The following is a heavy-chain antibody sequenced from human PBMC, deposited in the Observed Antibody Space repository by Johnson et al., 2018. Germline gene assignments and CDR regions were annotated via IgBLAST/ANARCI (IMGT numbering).Heavy chain of an antibody. J-gene: IGHJ6*02. CDR2: IYYSGST. V-gene: IGHV4-39*01. CDR1: GGSISSSSYY. CDR3: ARHARDDYDFWSGMEYYYDGRDV. D-gene: IGHD3-3*01. Sequence: QVQLQESGPGLVKPSETLSLTCTVSGGSISSSSYYWGWIRQPPGKGLEWIGSIYYSGSTYYNPSLKSRVTISVDTSKNQFSLMLSSVTAADTAVYYWARHARDDYDFWSGMEYYYDGRDVWGQGTTVTVSS.